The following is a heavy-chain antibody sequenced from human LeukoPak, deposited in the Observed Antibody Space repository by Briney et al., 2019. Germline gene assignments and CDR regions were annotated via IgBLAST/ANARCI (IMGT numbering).Heavy chain of an antibody. D-gene: IGHD3-16*02. V-gene: IGHV4-39*07. CDR3: ARTMDYVWGSYHL. CDR2: IYYSGST. CDR1: GGSISSSSYY. Sequence: SETLSLTCTASGGSISSSSYYWGWIRQPPGKGLEWIGSIYYSGSTYYNPSLKSRVTISVDTSKNQFSLKLSSVTAADTAVYYCARTMDYVWGSYHLWGQGTLVTVSS. J-gene: IGHJ4*02.